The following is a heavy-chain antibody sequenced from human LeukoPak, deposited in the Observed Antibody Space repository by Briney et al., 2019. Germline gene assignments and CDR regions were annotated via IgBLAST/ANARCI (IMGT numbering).Heavy chain of an antibody. CDR1: GGSISSGGYY. CDR3: ARGRIAAAGFDY. Sequence: SETLSLTCTVSGGSISSGGYYWTWIRQPAGSGLEWIGRFYTSGITNYNPSLKSRVTISLDTSKNQFSLKLTSVTAADTAVYYCARGRIAAAGFDYWGQGILVTVSS. D-gene: IGHD6-13*01. V-gene: IGHV4-61*02. CDR2: FYTSGIT. J-gene: IGHJ4*02.